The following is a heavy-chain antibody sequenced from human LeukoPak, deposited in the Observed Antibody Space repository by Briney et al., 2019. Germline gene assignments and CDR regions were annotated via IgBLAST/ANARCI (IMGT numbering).Heavy chain of an antibody. D-gene: IGHD2-21*01. CDR3: TRVWQDYSGVDY. Sequence: GGSLRLSCAASGFTFSAYHINWVRQAPGKGLEWISYISTTGTTIHYADSVKGRFAISRDNAKSSLYLQMNSLRDEDTAVYYCTRVWQDYSGVDYWGQGTLVTVSS. J-gene: IGHJ4*02. V-gene: IGHV3-48*02. CDR2: ISTTGTTI. CDR1: GFTFSAYH.